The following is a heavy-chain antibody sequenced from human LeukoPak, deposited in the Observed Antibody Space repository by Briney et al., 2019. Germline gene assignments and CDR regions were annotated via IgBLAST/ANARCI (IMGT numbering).Heavy chain of an antibody. J-gene: IGHJ4*02. Sequence: PGGSLRLSCAASGFTFSNYWMHWVRQVPGKGLVWVSRINSDGSSTSYADSVKGRFTISRDNAKNTLYLQMNSLRAEDTAVYYCASVQLWSSYFDYWGQGTLVTVSS. D-gene: IGHD5-18*01. V-gene: IGHV3-74*01. CDR3: ASVQLWSSYFDY. CDR1: GFTFSNYW. CDR2: INSDGSST.